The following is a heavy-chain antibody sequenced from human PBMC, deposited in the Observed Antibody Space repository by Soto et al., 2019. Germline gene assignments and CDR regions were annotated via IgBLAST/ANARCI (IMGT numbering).Heavy chain of an antibody. CDR3: AILGGERGYCSGGSCPFDY. Sequence: QVQLVQSGAEVKKPGASVKVSCKASGYTFTGYYMHWVRQAPGQGLEWMGWINPNSGGTNYAQKFPGWVTRTRDTSSSTAYMELSRLRSDDTAVYYCAILGGERGYCSGGSCPFDYWGQGTLVTVSS. V-gene: IGHV1-2*04. J-gene: IGHJ4*02. D-gene: IGHD2-15*01. CDR2: INPNSGGT. CDR1: GYTFTGYY.